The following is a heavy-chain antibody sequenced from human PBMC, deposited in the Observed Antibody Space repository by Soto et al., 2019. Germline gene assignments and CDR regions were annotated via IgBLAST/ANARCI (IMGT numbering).Heavy chain of an antibody. D-gene: IGHD1-7*01. CDR2: VYLSGHT. CDR3: ARARIVVSGTIVDF. CDR1: GYSVTSGSY. Sequence: LSLTCTVSGYSVTSGSYWGWFRQPPEKGLEWIGSVYLSGHTYHNPSLMSRVTISIDTSKNQFSLKLTSVTAADTAVYYCARARIVVSGTIVDFCGLVTLVTVSS. J-gene: IGHJ4*02. V-gene: IGHV4-38-2*02.